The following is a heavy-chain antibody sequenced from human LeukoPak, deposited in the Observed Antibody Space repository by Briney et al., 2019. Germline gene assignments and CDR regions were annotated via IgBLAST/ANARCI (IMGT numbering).Heavy chain of an antibody. V-gene: IGHV4-34*01. Sequence: SETLSLTCTVSGGSISSYYWSWIRQPPGKGLEWIGEINHSGSTNYNPSLKSRVTISVDTSKNQFSLKLSSVTAADTAVYYCARRYRSGWYEKAYYFDYWGQGTLVTVSS. CDR1: GGSISSYY. CDR3: ARRYRSGWYEKAYYFDY. CDR2: INHSGST. J-gene: IGHJ4*02. D-gene: IGHD6-19*01.